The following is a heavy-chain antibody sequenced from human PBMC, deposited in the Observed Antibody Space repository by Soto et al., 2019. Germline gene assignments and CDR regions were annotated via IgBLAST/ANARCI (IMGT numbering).Heavy chain of an antibody. Sequence: QVQLQESGPGLVKPSGTLSLTCAVSGGSISSSNWWSWVRQPPGKGLEWIGEIYHSGSTNYNPSLKRRATISVDKSKTQFSLKLTSVTAADTAVYYCARKEYGDYRRFDPWGQGTLVTVSS. CDR3: ARKEYGDYRRFDP. V-gene: IGHV4-4*02. CDR1: GGSISSSNW. D-gene: IGHD4-17*01. CDR2: IYHSGST. J-gene: IGHJ5*02.